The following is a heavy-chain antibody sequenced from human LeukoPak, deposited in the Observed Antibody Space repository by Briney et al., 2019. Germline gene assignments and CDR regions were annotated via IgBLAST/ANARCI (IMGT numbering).Heavy chain of an antibody. CDR2: INWNGGST. CDR3: ARLSISAMITFGGVIATGAFDI. J-gene: IGHJ3*02. V-gene: IGHV3-20*04. D-gene: IGHD3-16*02. Sequence: GGSLRLSCAASGFTFSSYAMSWVRQAPGKGLEWVSGINWNGGSTGYADSVKGRFTISRDNAKNSLYLQMNSLRAEDTALYYCARLSISAMITFGGVIATGAFDIWGQGTMVTVSS. CDR1: GFTFSSYA.